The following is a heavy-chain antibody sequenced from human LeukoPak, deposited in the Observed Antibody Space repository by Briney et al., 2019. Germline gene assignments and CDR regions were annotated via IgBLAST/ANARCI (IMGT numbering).Heavy chain of an antibody. V-gene: IGHV4-31*03. Sequence: ASETLSLTCSVSGGSISSGGYYWSWIRQHRGKGLEWIVYISYSGSTHYNPSLKSRVTISEDTSKNQFSLKMTSVTAADTAVYYCARALTSATRYFDLWGRGTLVTVSS. CDR3: ARALTSATRYFDL. CDR2: ISYSGST. J-gene: IGHJ2*01. CDR1: GGSISSGGYY. D-gene: IGHD4-17*01.